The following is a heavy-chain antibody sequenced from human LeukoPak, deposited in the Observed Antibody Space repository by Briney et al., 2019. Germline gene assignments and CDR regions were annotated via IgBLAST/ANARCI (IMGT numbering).Heavy chain of an antibody. Sequence: SETLSLTCTVSGGSISSYYWSWIRQPPGKGLEWIGYIYYSGSTNYNPSLKSRVTISVDTSKNQFSLKLSSVTAADTAVYYCASALGTLDYWGQGTLVTVSS. V-gene: IGHV4-59*01. CDR2: IYYSGST. CDR3: ASALGTLDY. J-gene: IGHJ4*02. CDR1: GGSISSYY. D-gene: IGHD1-14*01.